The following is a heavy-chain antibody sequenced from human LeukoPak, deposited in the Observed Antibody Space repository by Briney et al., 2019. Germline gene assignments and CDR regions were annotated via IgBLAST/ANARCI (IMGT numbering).Heavy chain of an antibody. CDR2: INTNTGNP. D-gene: IGHD3-3*01. CDR3: ARRGGIFGVVISNWFDP. CDR1: GYTFTSYA. V-gene: IGHV7-4-1*02. J-gene: IGHJ5*02. Sequence: ASVKVSCKASGYTFTSYAMNWVRQAPGQGLEWMGWINTNTGNPTYAQGFTGRFVFSLDTSVSTAYLQISSLKAEDTAVYYCARRGGIFGVVISNWFDPWGQGTLVTVSS.